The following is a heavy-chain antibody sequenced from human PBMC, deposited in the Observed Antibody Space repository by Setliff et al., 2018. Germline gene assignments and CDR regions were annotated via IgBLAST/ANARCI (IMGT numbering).Heavy chain of an antibody. J-gene: IGHJ4*02. V-gene: IGHV4-39*07. D-gene: IGHD3-16*01. CDR3: ARAITSKYYFEY. CDR1: GGSISSSSYY. Sequence: LSLTCTVSGGSISSSSYYWGWIRQPPGKGLEWIGSIYYSGSTYYNPSLKSRVTISVDTSKNQFSLKLSSVTAADTAVYYCARAITSKYYFEYWGQGTLVTVSS. CDR2: IYYSGST.